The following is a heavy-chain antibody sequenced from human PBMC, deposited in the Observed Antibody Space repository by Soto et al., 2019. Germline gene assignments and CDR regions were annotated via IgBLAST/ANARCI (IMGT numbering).Heavy chain of an antibody. CDR1: GGTFSSYT. J-gene: IGHJ4*02. V-gene: IGHV1-69*02. CDR2: IIPILGIA. CDR3: ARTLLGNRDDY. Sequence: QVQLVQSGAEVKKPGSSVKVSCKASGGTFSSYTISWVRQAPGQGLEWMGRIIPILGIANYAQKFQGRVTITADKSTSTADMELSSMRSEDTAVYYCARTLLGNRDDYWGQGTLVTVSS.